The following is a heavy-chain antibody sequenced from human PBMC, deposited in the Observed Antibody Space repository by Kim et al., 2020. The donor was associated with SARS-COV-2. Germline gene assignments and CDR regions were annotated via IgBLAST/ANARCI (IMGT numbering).Heavy chain of an antibody. CDR2: IYYSGST. V-gene: IGHV4-31*03. Sequence: SETLSLTCTVSGGSISSGGYYWSWIRQHPGKGLEWIGYIYYSGSTYYNPSLKSRVTISVDTSKNQFSLKLSSVTAADTAVYYCARNKCSSTSCYASGWFDPWGQGTLVTVSS. CDR3: ARNKCSSTSCYASGWFDP. D-gene: IGHD2-2*01. J-gene: IGHJ5*02. CDR1: GGSISSGGYY.